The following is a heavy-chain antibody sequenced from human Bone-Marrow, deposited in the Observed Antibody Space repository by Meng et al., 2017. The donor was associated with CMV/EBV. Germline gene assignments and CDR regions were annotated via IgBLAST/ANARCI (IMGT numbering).Heavy chain of an antibody. J-gene: IGHJ6*02. CDR1: GDSISTYY. V-gene: IGHV4-59*01. D-gene: IGHD1-7*01. CDR3: ARLKLSAYYYYGMDV. CDR2: IYHSGST. Sequence: SETLSLTCTVSGDSISTYYWSWIRQTPGKGLEWIGCIYHSGSTNYNPSLKSRVTISVDTSKNQFSLKLSSVTAADTAVYYCARLKLSAYYYYGMDVWGQGTTVPVSS.